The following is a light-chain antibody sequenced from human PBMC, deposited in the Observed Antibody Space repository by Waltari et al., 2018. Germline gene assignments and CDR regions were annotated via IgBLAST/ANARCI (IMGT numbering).Light chain of an antibody. Sequence: QSALTQPASASGSPGQSITISCTGTSSDVGGYNYVSWYQQHPGKAPKLMIYDVNNRPSGVSNRFSGSKSGNTASLTISGLQAEDEADYYCSSHASNRDVLFGGGTKLTVL. CDR3: SSHASNRDVL. J-gene: IGLJ2*01. CDR1: SSDVGGYNY. V-gene: IGLV2-14*03. CDR2: DVN.